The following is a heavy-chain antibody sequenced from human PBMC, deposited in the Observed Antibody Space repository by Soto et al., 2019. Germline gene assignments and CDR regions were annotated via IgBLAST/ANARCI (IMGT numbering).Heavy chain of an antibody. CDR2: ISSSSSYI. Sequence: GGSLRLSCAASGFTFSSYSMNWVRQAPGKGLEWVSSISSSSSYIYYADSVKGRFTISRDNAKNSLYLQMNSLRAEDTAVYYCPRDHGDYNYYYGMDVWGQGTTVTVYS. D-gene: IGHD4-17*01. J-gene: IGHJ6*02. V-gene: IGHV3-21*01. CDR3: PRDHGDYNYYYGMDV. CDR1: GFTFSSYS.